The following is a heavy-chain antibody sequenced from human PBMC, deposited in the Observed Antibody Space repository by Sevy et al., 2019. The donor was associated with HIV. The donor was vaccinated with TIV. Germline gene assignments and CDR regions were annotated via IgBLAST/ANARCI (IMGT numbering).Heavy chain of an antibody. CDR1: GFTFRNYV. D-gene: IGHD3-10*01. CDR2: ISDGGGTT. Sequence: GGSLRLSFAASGFTFRNYVMNWVRQPPGKGLEWVSVISDGGGTTYYADSVKGRFTISRDDSKSTLYLQMNSLRVEDTAVYFCAKRVAGALAALDIWGQGTMVIVSS. V-gene: IGHV3-23*01. CDR3: AKRVAGALAALDI. J-gene: IGHJ3*02.